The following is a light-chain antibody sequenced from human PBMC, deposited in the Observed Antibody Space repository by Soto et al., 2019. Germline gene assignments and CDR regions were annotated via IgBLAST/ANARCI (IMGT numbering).Light chain of an antibody. CDR1: QSVSNY. V-gene: IGKV3-11*01. CDR3: LQRSSWPRT. Sequence: EIVLTQSPATLSLSPGERATLSCRASQSVSNYLAWYQQKTGQAPRLLIYDASNTATAIPARFSGSGSGTDFTLTLSSREPEDFAVYYCLQRSSWPRTFGQGNRLEIK. J-gene: IGKJ2*01. CDR2: DAS.